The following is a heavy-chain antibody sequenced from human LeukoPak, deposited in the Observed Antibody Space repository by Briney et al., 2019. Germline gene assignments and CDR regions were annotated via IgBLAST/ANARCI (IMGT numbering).Heavy chain of an antibody. CDR1: GFTFSSYW. Sequence: PGGSLRRSCAASGFTFSSYWMSWVGQAPGQGLEWVANIKQDGSEKSYVDSVKGRFTISRDNAKNSLYLQMNSLRDEDTAVYYCARGLFDYWGQGTLVTVSS. CDR3: ARGLFDY. V-gene: IGHV3-7*01. CDR2: IKQDGSEK. J-gene: IGHJ4*02.